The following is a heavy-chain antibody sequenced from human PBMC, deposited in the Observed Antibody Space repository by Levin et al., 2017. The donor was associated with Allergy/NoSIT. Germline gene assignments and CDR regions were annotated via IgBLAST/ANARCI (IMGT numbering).Heavy chain of an antibody. V-gene: IGHV4-34*01. Sequence: SQTLSLTCAVYGGSFSGYYWSWIRQPPGKGLEWIGEINHGGGTNYNPSLKSRVSVSIDTSKNHFSLRLNSVTAADTAVYYCATHNGVGWYFDFWGRGTLVTVSS. CDR2: INHGGGT. J-gene: IGHJ2*01. CDR3: ATHNGVGWYFDF. CDR1: GGSFSGYY. D-gene: IGHD2-8*01.